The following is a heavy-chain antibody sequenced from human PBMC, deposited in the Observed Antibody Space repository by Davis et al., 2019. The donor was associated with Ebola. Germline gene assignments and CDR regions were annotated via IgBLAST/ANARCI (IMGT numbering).Heavy chain of an antibody. J-gene: IGHJ4*02. Sequence: SETLSLTCAVYGGSFSGYYWSWIRQPPGKGLEWIGEINHSGSTNYNPSLKSRVTISVDTSKNQFSLKLSSVTAADTAVYYCARGRGFMVRGVIIQWGQGTLVTVSS. V-gene: IGHV4-34*01. CDR2: INHSGST. CDR3: ARGRGFMVRGVIIQ. D-gene: IGHD3-10*01. CDR1: GGSFSGYY.